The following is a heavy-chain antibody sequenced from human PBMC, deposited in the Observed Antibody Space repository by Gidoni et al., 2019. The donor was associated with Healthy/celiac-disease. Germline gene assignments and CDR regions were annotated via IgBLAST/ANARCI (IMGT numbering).Heavy chain of an antibody. D-gene: IGHD2-15*01. CDR2: IIPILGIA. Sequence: QVQLVQSGAEVKKPGSSVKVYCKASGGTFSSYTISWVRQAPGQGLEWMGRIIPILGIANYAQKFQGRVTITAEKSTSTAYMELSSLRSEDTAVYYCARDDYCSGGSCYLQPEYYYYGMDVWGQGTTVTVSS. CDR3: ARDDYCSGGSCYLQPEYYYYGMDV. CDR1: GGTFSSYT. J-gene: IGHJ6*02. V-gene: IGHV1-69*08.